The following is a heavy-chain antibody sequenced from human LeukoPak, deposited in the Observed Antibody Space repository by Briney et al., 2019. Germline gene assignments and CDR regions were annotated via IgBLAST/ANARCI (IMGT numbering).Heavy chain of an antibody. CDR2: IYYSGST. Sequence: SETLSLTCTVSGGSISSYYWSWIRQPPGKGLEWIGYIYYSGSTNYNPSLKSRVTISVDTSKNQFSLKLGSVTAADTAVYYCARRGDSSGGTYDYWGQGTLVTVSS. V-gene: IGHV4-59*08. CDR3: ARRGDSSGGTYDY. D-gene: IGHD3-22*01. CDR1: GGSISSYY. J-gene: IGHJ4*02.